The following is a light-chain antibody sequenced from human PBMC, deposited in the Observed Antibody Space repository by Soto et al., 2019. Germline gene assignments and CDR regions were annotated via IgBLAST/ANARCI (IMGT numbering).Light chain of an antibody. J-gene: IGLJ2*01. CDR1: SGHSSYI. CDR2: LEGSGSY. Sequence: QSVLTQSSSASASLVSSVKLTCTLSSGHSSYIIAWHQQQPGKAPRYLMKLEGSGSYNKGSGVPDRFSGSSSGADRYLTISNLQSEDEADYYCETWDSNTRVFGGGTKLTVL. CDR3: ETWDSNTRV. V-gene: IGLV4-60*03.